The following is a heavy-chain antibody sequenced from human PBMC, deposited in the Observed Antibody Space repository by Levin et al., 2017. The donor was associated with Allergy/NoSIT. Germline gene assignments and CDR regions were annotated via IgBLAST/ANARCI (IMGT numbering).Heavy chain of an antibody. CDR2: ISYDGSNK. CDR3: AKDVLKNADYVPTDS. Sequence: GESLKISCAASGFTFSTYGMHWVRQAPGKGLEWVALISYDGSNKYYADSVKGRFTISRDNSKNTLHLQMNSLRAEDTAVYYCAKDVLKNADYVPTDSWGQGTLVTVSS. CDR1: GFTFSTYG. D-gene: IGHD4-17*01. V-gene: IGHV3-30*18. J-gene: IGHJ4*02.